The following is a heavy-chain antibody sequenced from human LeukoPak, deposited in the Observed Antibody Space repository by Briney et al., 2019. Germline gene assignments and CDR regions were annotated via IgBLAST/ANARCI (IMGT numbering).Heavy chain of an antibody. V-gene: IGHV4-34*01. D-gene: IGHD3-16*01. Sequence: SETLSLTCAVYGGSFSGYYWSWIRQPPGKGLEWIGEINHSGSTNYNPSLKSRVTISVDTSKNQFSLKLSSVTAADTAVYYCARGGGLRSWDAFDIWGQGTMVTVSS. CDR3: ARGGGLRSWDAFDI. CDR1: GGSFSGYY. J-gene: IGHJ3*02. CDR2: INHSGST.